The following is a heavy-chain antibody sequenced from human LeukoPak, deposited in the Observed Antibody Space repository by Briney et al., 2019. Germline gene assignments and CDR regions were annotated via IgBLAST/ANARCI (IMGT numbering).Heavy chain of an antibody. Sequence: ASVKVSCKASGYTFTGYYMHWVRQAPGQGLEWMGWINPNSGGTNYAQKFRGRVTMTRDTSISTAYMELSRLRSDDTAVYYCAREDSNIVVVPKNYYYYGMDVWGQGTTVTVSS. D-gene: IGHD2-2*01. J-gene: IGHJ6*02. CDR1: GYTFTGYY. CDR2: INPNSGGT. CDR3: AREDSNIVVVPKNYYYYGMDV. V-gene: IGHV1-2*02.